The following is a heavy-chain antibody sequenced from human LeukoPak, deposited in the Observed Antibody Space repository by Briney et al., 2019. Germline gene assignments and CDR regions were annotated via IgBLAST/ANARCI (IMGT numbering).Heavy chain of an antibody. CDR2: ISGSGGFT. D-gene: IGHD3-10*01. CDR3: AKHKGSGSYYLYSFDY. V-gene: IGHV3-23*01. Sequence: PGGSLRLSCAASGFTFSTYAMSWVRQAPGKGLEWVSSISGSGGFTYYADSVKGRFTISRDNSKNTLYLQMNSLRAEDTAVYYCAKHKGSGSYYLYSFDYWGQGTLDTVSS. CDR1: GFTFSTYA. J-gene: IGHJ4*02.